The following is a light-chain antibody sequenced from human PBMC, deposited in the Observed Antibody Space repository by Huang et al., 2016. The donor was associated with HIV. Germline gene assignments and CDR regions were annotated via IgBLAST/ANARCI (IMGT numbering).Light chain of an antibody. CDR1: QGLLYREKIY. CDR2: ELS. V-gene: IGKV2-29*02. J-gene: IGKJ2*01. CDR3: MQGKQLLYT. Sequence: DIVMTQTPLSLSVTPGQPASISCKSSQGLLYREKIYLYWYLQKPGQPPQLLIYELSNRFAGVPERFSGSGSPTDFTLKISRVETEDVGVYYCMQGKQLLYTFGQGTRLEIK.